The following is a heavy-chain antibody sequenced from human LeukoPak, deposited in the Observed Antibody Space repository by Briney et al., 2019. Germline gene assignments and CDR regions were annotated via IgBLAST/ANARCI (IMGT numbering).Heavy chain of an antibody. V-gene: IGHV1-2*02. Sequence: ASVNVSCMASGYTFTGYYIHWVRQAPGQGLEWMGWINPNSGGTNYAQKFQGRVTMTRDTSISTAYMELSRLRSDDTAVYYCARQGSGWYYFDYWGQGTLVTVSS. CDR1: GYTFTGYY. CDR2: INPNSGGT. J-gene: IGHJ4*02. D-gene: IGHD6-19*01. CDR3: ARQGSGWYYFDY.